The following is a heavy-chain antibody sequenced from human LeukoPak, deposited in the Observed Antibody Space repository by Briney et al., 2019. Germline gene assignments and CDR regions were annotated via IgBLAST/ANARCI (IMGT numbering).Heavy chain of an antibody. Sequence: GGSLRLSCAASGFTFSSYSMNWVRQAPGKGLEWVSYISSNSSTIYYADSVKGRFTISRDNAKNSLYLQMNSLRDGDTAVYYCARDNKYDYIWGSYRFDYWGQGTLVTVSS. D-gene: IGHD3-16*02. J-gene: IGHJ4*02. CDR2: ISSNSSTI. CDR3: ARDNKYDYIWGSYRFDY. V-gene: IGHV3-48*02. CDR1: GFTFSSYS.